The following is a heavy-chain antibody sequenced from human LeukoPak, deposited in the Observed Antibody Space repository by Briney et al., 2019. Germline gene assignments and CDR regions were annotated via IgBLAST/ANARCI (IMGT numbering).Heavy chain of an antibody. V-gene: IGHV4-59*01. CDR1: GGSISSYY. D-gene: IGHD3-3*01. Sequence: SETLSLTCTVSGGSISSYYWSWIRQPPGKGLEWIGSLYNSGSTNYNPSLRSRVTISINTSKNQFSLRLSSVTAADTAVYYCARGSDYGDYWGQGTLVTVSS. CDR3: ARGSDYGDY. CDR2: LYNSGST. J-gene: IGHJ4*02.